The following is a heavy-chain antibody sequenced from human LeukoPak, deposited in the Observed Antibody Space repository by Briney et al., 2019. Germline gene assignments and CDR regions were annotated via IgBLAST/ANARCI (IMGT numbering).Heavy chain of an antibody. Sequence: GGSLRLSCVVSGITLSGYSMIWVRQAPGRGLEWLSFMTTSGNTIFYAESVKDRFTISRDNAKKSLYLQMNSLRDEDTAVYYCARAGGATAVTMYFEYWGQGTLVTVTS. J-gene: IGHJ4*02. D-gene: IGHD4-23*01. CDR1: GITLSGYS. CDR2: MTTSGNTI. V-gene: IGHV3-48*02. CDR3: ARAGGATAVTMYFEY.